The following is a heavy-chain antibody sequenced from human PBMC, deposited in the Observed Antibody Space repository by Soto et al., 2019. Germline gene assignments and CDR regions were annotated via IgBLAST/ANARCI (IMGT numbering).Heavy chain of an antibody. CDR1: GFTFSSYR. J-gene: IGHJ4*02. CDR2: INSDGSST. Sequence: GGSLRLSCAASGFTFSSYRMHWVRQAPGKGLAWVSRINSDGSSTSYADSVKGRFTISRDNAKNTLYLQMNSLRAEDTAVYYCVRTSLVVAAATREDYWGQGTLVTVSS. D-gene: IGHD2-15*01. V-gene: IGHV3-74*01. CDR3: VRTSLVVAAATREDY.